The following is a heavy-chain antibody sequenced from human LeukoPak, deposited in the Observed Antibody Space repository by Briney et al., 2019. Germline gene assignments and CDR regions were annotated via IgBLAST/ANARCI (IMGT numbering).Heavy chain of an antibody. CDR3: ARAVYGDHFDY. V-gene: IGHV4-59*01. D-gene: IGHD4-17*01. CDR2: IYYSGST. J-gene: IGHJ4*02. Sequence: KPSETLSLTCTVSGGSISSYYWSWIRQPPGKGLEWIGYIYYSGSTNYNPSLKSRVTISVDTSKNQFSLKLSSVTAADTAVYYCARAVYGDHFDYWGQGTLVTVSS. CDR1: GGSISSYY.